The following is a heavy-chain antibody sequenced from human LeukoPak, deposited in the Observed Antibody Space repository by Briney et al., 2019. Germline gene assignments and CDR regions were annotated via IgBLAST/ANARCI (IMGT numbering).Heavy chain of an antibody. CDR3: ARRSEFGVLYYMDI. V-gene: IGHV3-48*01. D-gene: IGHD3-16*01. CDR1: CG. CDR2: ISGSSGTI. J-gene: IGHJ6*03. Sequence: CGMNWVRQAPGKRLGWGSYISGSSGTIYYADSVKGRFTISRDNAKNSLYLQMNSLRAEDTAVYYCARRSEFGVLYYMDIWGKGTTVTVSS.